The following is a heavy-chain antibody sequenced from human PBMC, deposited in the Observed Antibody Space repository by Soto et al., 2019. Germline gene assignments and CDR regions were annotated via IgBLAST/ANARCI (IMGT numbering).Heavy chain of an antibody. CDR2: IYYSGST. Sequence: ETLSLTCTVSGGSISSYYWSWIRQPPGKGLEWIGYIYYSGSTNYNPSLKSRVTISVDKSKSQFSLKLNSVTAADSAVYFCARLEGLATISYYFDFWGPGALVTVSS. D-gene: IGHD3-9*01. CDR1: GGSISSYY. CDR3: ARLEGLATISYYFDF. J-gene: IGHJ4*02. V-gene: IGHV4-59*08.